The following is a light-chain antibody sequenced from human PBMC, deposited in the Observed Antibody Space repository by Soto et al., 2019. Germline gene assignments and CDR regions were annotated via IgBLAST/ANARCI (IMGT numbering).Light chain of an antibody. CDR1: QSVGRNF. CDR2: GAS. Sequence: EIVLTQSPGTLSLSPGESTTLSCRASQSVGRNFLAWYQQKPGRAPRLLIHGASYRATGVPDRFSGSGSETDFTLTISRLEPEDFAVYYCHQYAASPLTFDGGTKVEIK. CDR3: HQYAASPLT. V-gene: IGKV3-20*01. J-gene: IGKJ4*01.